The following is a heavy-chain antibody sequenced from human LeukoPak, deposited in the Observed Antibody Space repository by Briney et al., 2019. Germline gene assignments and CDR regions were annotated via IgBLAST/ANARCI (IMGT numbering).Heavy chain of an antibody. D-gene: IGHD2-2*02. V-gene: IGHV4-39*01. J-gene: IGHJ6*02. CDR1: GGSISSSSYY. Sequence: PSETLSLTCTVSGGSISSSSYYWGWIRQPPGKGLEWIGSIYYSGSTYYNPSLKSRVTISVDTSKNQFSLKLSSVTAADTAVYYCAGQHTVAPQYIYFGMDVWGQGTTVTVSS. CDR2: IYYSGST. CDR3: AGQHTVAPQYIYFGMDV.